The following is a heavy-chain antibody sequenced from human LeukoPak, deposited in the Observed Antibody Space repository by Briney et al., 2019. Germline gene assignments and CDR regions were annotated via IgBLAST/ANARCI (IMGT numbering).Heavy chain of an antibody. CDR3: AKLPPDSSGYPYYFDY. Sequence: GGSLRLSCAASGVTFSSYGMHWVRQAPGKGLEWVAVISYDGSNKYYADSVKGRFTISRDNSKNTLYLQMNSLRAEDTAVYYCAKLPPDSSGYPYYFDYWGQGTLVTVSS. J-gene: IGHJ4*02. D-gene: IGHD3-22*01. CDR1: GVTFSSYG. V-gene: IGHV3-30*18. CDR2: ISYDGSNK.